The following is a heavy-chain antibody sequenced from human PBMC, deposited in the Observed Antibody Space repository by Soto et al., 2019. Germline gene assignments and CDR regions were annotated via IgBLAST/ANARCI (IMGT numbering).Heavy chain of an antibody. D-gene: IGHD2-8*02. V-gene: IGHV4-30-4*01. Sequence: SETLSLTCTVSGGPVRDAYSYWTWIRQPPGKGLEWMGYLSYTGSTYYNPSLRNRATISVDESSDHLSLRLSSVTAADTAVYYCARELEGGVFDIWGRGTLVTVSS. CDR2: LSYTGST. J-gene: IGHJ3*02. CDR1: GGPVRDAYSY. CDR3: ARELEGGVFDI.